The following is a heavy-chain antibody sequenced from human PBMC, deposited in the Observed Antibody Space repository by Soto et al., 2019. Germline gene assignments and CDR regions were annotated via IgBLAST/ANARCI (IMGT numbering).Heavy chain of an antibody. V-gene: IGHV1-46*01. CDR1: GYTFTSYY. D-gene: IGHD6-6*01. Sequence: QVQLVQSGAEVKKPGASVKVSCKASGYTFTSYYMHWVRQAPGQGLEWMGIINPSGGSTSYAQKFQGRVTMTRDPSTITVYLELSSLRSEDTAVYYCARVRGPYSSSAPLDHWGQGTLVTVSS. J-gene: IGHJ4*02. CDR2: INPSGGST. CDR3: ARVRGPYSSSAPLDH.